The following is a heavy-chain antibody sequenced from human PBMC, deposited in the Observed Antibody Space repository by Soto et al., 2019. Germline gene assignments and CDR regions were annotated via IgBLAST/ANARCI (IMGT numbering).Heavy chain of an antibody. V-gene: IGHV1-45*02. CDR3: ARSPTRGYDSSGHDAFDI. CDR1: GYTFTYRY. D-gene: IGHD3-22*01. CDR2: ITPFNGNT. J-gene: IGHJ3*02. Sequence: SVKVSCKASGYTFTYRYLHWVRQAPGQALEWMGWITPFNGNTNYAQKFQDRVTITRDRSMSTAYVELSSLRSEDTAMYYCARSPTRGYDSSGHDAFDIWGQGPMVTVSS.